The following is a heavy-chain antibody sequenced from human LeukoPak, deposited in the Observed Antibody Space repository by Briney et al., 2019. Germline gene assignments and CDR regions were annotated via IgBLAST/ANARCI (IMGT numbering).Heavy chain of an antibody. J-gene: IGHJ3*02. D-gene: IGHD1-26*01. CDR3: ARGEVGATVGTFLSVAFDI. Sequence: PSGTLSLTCAVSGGSISSSIWWSWVRQPPGKGLEWIGEIYHSGSTNYNPSLKSRVTISVDKSKNQFSLKLSSVTAADTAMYYCARGEVGATVGTFLSVAFDIWGQGTMVTVSS. CDR2: IYHSGST. V-gene: IGHV4-4*02. CDR1: GGSISSSIW.